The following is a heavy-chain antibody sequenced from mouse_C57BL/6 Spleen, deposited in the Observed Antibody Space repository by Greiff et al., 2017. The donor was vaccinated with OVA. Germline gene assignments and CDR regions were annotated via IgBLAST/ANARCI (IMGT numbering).Heavy chain of an antibody. CDR1: GYTFTSYW. CDR3: ARSAQATYYFDY. Sequence: QVQLQQPGAELVKPGASVKMSCKASGYTFTSYWITWVKQRPGQGLEWIGNINPSNGGTNYNEKFKSKATLTVDKSSSTAYMQLSSLTSEDSAVYYCARSAQATYYFDYWGQGTTLTVSS. V-gene: IGHV1-53*01. D-gene: IGHD3-2*02. J-gene: IGHJ2*01. CDR2: INPSNGGT.